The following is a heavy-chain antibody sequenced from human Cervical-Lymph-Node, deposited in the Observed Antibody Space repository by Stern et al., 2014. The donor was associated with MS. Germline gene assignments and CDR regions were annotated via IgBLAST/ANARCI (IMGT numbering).Heavy chain of an antibody. CDR2: IYLYDYK. J-gene: IGHJ3*01. V-gene: IGHV2-5*01. Sequence: QITLKESGPTLVKPTETLTLTCTFSGFSLSTDYVGVGWIRQPPGKALEWLALIYLYDYKRYSPSLKTRLTIPKDTSRNQVVLTMTNIDPVDTATYFCAHTLAFCDGDCPDAFDVWGQGTVVIVSS. CDR3: AHTLAFCDGDCPDAFDV. D-gene: IGHD2-21*02. CDR1: GFSLSTDYVG.